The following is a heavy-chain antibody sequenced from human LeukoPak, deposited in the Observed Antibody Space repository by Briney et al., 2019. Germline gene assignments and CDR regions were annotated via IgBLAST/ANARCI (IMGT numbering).Heavy chain of an antibody. J-gene: IGHJ4*02. CDR3: ARGLVPAAPDAFDY. Sequence: GASVKVSCKASGYTFTSYDINWVRQATGQGLEWMGWMNPNSGNTGYAQKIQGRVTITRNTSISTAYMELSSLRSEDTAVYYCARGLVPAAPDAFDYWGQGTLVTVSS. D-gene: IGHD2-2*01. V-gene: IGHV1-8*03. CDR1: GYTFTSYD. CDR2: MNPNSGNT.